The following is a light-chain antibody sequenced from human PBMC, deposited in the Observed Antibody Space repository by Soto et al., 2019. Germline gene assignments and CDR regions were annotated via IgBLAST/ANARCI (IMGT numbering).Light chain of an antibody. CDR3: QSYDSSLSGYV. CDR2: ANT. CDR1: SSNIGAGYD. V-gene: IGLV1-40*01. J-gene: IGLJ1*01. Sequence: VLTQPPSVSGAPGQRVTISCTGSSSNIGAGYDVHWYQQLPGTAPKLLIYANTNRPSGVPDRFSGSKSGTSASLAITGLQAEDEADYHCQSYDSSLSGYVFGTGTNVTAL.